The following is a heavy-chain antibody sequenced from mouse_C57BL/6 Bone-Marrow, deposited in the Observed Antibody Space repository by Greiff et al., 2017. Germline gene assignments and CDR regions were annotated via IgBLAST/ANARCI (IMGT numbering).Heavy chain of an antibody. CDR3: TTYDGYYEVWYFDV. D-gene: IGHD2-3*01. Sequence: VQLKQSGDELVRPGASVKLSCTASGFNIKDDYMHWVKQRPEQGLEWIGWIDPENGDTEYASKFQGKATITADTSSNTAYLQLSSLTSEDTAVYYCTTYDGYYEVWYFDVWGTGTTVTVSS. CDR1: GFNIKDDY. CDR2: IDPENGDT. V-gene: IGHV14-4*01. J-gene: IGHJ1*03.